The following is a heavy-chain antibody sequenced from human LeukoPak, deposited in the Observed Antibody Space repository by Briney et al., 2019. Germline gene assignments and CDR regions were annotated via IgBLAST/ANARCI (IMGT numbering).Heavy chain of an antibody. J-gene: IGHJ4*02. CDR1: GGSFSGYY. CDR3: ASKITYYYGSGEYYFDY. V-gene: IGHV4-34*01. D-gene: IGHD3-22*01. CDR2: INHSGST. Sequence: SETLSLTCAVYGGSFSGYYWSWIRQPPGKGLEWIGEINHSGSTNYNPSLRSRVTISVDTSKNQFSLKLSSVTAADTAVYYCASKITYYYGSGEYYFDYWGKGTLVTVSS.